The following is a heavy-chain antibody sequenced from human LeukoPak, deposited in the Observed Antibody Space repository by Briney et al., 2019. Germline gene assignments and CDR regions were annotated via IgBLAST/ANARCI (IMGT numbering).Heavy chain of an antibody. D-gene: IGHD4-17*01. Sequence: GGSLRLSCAASGFTFSNYWMSWVRQAPGKGLEWVANIKQDGREKYFVDSVKGRFTISRDNAKNSLFLQMNSLRVEDTAVYYCARDKSYGDSEDYWGQGTLVTVSS. CDR2: IKQDGREK. CDR3: ARDKSYGDSEDY. CDR1: GFTFSNYW. V-gene: IGHV3-7*05. J-gene: IGHJ4*02.